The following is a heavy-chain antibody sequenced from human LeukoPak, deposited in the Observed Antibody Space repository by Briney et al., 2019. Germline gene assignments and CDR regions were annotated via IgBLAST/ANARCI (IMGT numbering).Heavy chain of an antibody. CDR2: ISGGGGSV. Sequence: GGPLRLSCAASGFTFSGHAMNWVRQAPGKGLEWVSGISGGGGSVYYADSVKGRFTISRDNSKNTLYLQMNSLRAEDTAVYYCARRGGGKYFDYWGQGTLVTVSS. V-gene: IGHV3-23*01. CDR3: ARRGGGKYFDY. D-gene: IGHD3-16*01. CDR1: GFTFSGHA. J-gene: IGHJ4*02.